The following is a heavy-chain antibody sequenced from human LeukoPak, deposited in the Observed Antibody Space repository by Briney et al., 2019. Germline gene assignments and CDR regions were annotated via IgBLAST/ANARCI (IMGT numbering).Heavy chain of an antibody. CDR1: GFNFDDYA. CDR3: VRRHCTATTCHHFDY. CDR2: ISRDSDTL. Sequence: PGGSLRLSCAASGFNFDDYAMHWVRQAPGKGLEWVSGISRDSDTLIYADSVRGRFTTSRDNAKNSLYLQMNSLRADDMAFYYCVRRHCTATTCHHFDYWGQGTLVTVSS. V-gene: IGHV3-9*03. J-gene: IGHJ4*02. D-gene: IGHD2-8*02.